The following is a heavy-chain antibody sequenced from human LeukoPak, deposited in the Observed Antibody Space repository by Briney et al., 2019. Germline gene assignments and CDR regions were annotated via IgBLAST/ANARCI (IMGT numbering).Heavy chain of an antibody. CDR2: INPCNGNT. CDR3: ARRWGLDAFDI. CDR1: GYTFTSYY. V-gene: IGHV1-46*01. J-gene: IGHJ3*02. D-gene: IGHD1-26*01. Sequence: GASVKVSCKASGYTFTSYYMRWVRQAPGQGLEWMGLINPCNGNTNYAQKFQGRVTMTTDTSTSTVYMELSSLRSDDTAVYYCARRWGLDAFDIWGQGTMVTVSS.